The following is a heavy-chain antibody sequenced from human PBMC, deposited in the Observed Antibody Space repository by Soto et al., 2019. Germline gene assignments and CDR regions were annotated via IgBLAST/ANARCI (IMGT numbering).Heavy chain of an antibody. CDR1: GFTFSSYA. Sequence: GGSLRLSCAASGFTFSSYAMHWVRQAPGKGLEWVAVISYDGSNKYYADSVKGRFTISRDNSKNTLYLQMNSLRAEDTAVYYSTAVSTGDMVGRFDPWGQGTLVTVSS. V-gene: IGHV3-30*04. J-gene: IGHJ5*02. CDR2: ISYDGSNK. CDR3: TAVSTGDMVGRFDP. D-gene: IGHD7-27*01.